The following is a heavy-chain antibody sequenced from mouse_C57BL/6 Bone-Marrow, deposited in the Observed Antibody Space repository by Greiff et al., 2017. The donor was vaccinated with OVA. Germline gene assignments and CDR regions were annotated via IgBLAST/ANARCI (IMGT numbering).Heavy chain of an antibody. CDR2: INPYNGGT. CDR3: ARYPYYFDY. J-gene: IGHJ2*01. Sequence: EVKLMESGPVLVKPGASVKMSCKASGYTFTDYYMNWVKQSHGKSLEWIGVINPYNGGTSYNQKFKGKATLTVDKSSSTAYMELNSLTSEDSAVYYCARYPYYFDYWGQGTTLTVSS. CDR1: GYTFTDYY. V-gene: IGHV1-19*01.